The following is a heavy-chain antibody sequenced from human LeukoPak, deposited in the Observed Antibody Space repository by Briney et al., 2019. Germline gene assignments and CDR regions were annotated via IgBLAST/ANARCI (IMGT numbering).Heavy chain of an antibody. D-gene: IGHD3-16*02. CDR1: GYTFTGYY. Sequence: GASVKVSCKASGYTFTGYYMHWVRQAPGQGLEWMGWINPNSGGTNYAQKFQGRVNMTRDTSISTAYMELSRLRSADTAVYYCATQETTYDYVWGSYRPDAFDIWGQGTMVTVSS. V-gene: IGHV1-2*02. CDR2: INPNSGGT. J-gene: IGHJ3*02. CDR3: ATQETTYDYVWGSYRPDAFDI.